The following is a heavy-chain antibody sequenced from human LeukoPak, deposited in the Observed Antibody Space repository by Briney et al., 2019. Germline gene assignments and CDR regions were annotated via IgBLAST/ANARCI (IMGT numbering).Heavy chain of an antibody. CDR2: IFYSGST. J-gene: IGHJ4*02. CDR1: SGSISTSNYY. V-gene: IGHV4-39*01. D-gene: IGHD2-21*02. CDR3: ARRDYCGGDCYDFDY. Sequence: SETLSLTCTVSSGSISTSNYYWGWVRQPPGKALEWIGNIFYSGSTYYSPSLKSRVTISLDTSRNQFSLKLSSVTAADTAVYYCARRDYCGGDCYDFDYWGQGTLVTVSS.